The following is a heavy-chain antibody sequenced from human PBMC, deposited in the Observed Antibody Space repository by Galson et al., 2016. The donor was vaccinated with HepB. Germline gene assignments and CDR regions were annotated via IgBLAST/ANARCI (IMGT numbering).Heavy chain of an antibody. Sequence: SETLSLTCDVSGDSVNSGNYYWSWIRQPPGKGLEWIGYIYYTGSTKYNSSLESRVTISMDTSKNHFSLQLRSLTAADTAVYYCATRGESLQFWGQGSLVTVSS. D-gene: IGHD3-16*01. J-gene: IGHJ1*01. CDR3: ATRGESLQF. CDR1: GDSVNSGNYY. V-gene: IGHV4-61*03. CDR2: IYYTGST.